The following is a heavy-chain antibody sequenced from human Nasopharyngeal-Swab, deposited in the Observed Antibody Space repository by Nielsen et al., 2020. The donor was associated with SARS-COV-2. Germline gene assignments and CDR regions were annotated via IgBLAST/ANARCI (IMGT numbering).Heavy chain of an antibody. CDR2: IGTAGDT. CDR3: ARDRVVPAVPDY. CDR1: GFTFSSYD. D-gene: IGHD2-2*01. J-gene: IGHJ4*02. V-gene: IGHV3-13*01. Sequence: GESLKISCAASGFTFSSYDMHWVRQATGKGLEWVSAIGTAGDTYYPGSVKGRFTISRENAKNTLYLQMNSLRAEDTAVYYCARDRVVPAVPDYWGQGTLVTVSS.